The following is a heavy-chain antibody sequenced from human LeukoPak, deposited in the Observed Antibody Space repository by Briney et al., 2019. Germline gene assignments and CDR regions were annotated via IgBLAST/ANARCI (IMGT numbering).Heavy chain of an antibody. V-gene: IGHV1-69*13. CDR2: IIPIFGTA. CDR1: GGTFSSYA. CDR3: ARAAGEYQLPKYYYYYYYMDV. D-gene: IGHD2-2*01. Sequence: SVKVSCKASGGTFSSYAISWVRQAPGQGLEWMGGIIPIFGTANYAQKFQGRVTITADESTSTAYMELSSLRSEDTAVYYCARAAGEYQLPKYYYYYYYMDVWGKGTTVTVSS. J-gene: IGHJ6*03.